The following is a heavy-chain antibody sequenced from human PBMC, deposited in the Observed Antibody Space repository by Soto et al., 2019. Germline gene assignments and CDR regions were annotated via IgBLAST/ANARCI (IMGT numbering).Heavy chain of an antibody. D-gene: IGHD3-3*01. V-gene: IGHV3-30*18. CDR2: ISYDGSNK. CDR3: AKGYDFWSGYSPY. Sequence: GGSLRLSCAASGFTFSSYGMHWVRQAPGKGLEWVAVISYDGSNKYYADSVKGRFTISRDNSKNTLYLQMNSLRAEDTAVYYCAKGYDFWSGYSPYWGQGTLVTVSS. J-gene: IGHJ4*02. CDR1: GFTFSSYG.